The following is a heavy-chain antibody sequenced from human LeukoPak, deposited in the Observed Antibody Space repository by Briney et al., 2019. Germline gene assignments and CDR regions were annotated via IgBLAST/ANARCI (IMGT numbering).Heavy chain of an antibody. D-gene: IGHD6-13*01. CDR2: IYHSGST. Sequence: SGTLSLTCAVSGGSISSSNWWSWVRQPPGKGLEWIGEIYHSGSTNYNPSLKSRVTISVDKSKNQFSLKLSSVTAADTAVYYCASLGIAAAGVFDYWGQGTLVTVSS. CDR3: ASLGIAAAGVFDY. V-gene: IGHV4-4*02. CDR1: GGSISSSNW. J-gene: IGHJ4*02.